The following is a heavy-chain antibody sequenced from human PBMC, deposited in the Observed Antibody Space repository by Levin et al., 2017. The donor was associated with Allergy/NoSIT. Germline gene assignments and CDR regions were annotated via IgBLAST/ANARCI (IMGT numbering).Heavy chain of an antibody. CDR2: VDGGGGRT. CDR3: AKEGSGSYSEN. J-gene: IGHJ4*02. Sequence: LGESLKISCAASGFTFSSSAMSWVRQAPGKGLEWVSAVDGGGGRTWYADSVRGRFTISRDNSKNTVCLQMNSLRAEDTAVYYCAKEGSGSYSENWGQGTLVTVSS. V-gene: IGHV3-23*01. CDR1: GFTFSSSA. D-gene: IGHD1-26*01.